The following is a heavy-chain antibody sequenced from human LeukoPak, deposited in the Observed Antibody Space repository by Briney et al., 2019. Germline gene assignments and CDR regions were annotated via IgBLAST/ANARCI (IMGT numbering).Heavy chain of an antibody. Sequence: SETLSLTCTVSGGSISSGDYYWSCIRQPPGKGLEWIGYTYYSGSTYYSPSLKSRLTISVDTSKNQFSLKLSSVTAADTAVYYCARAVPHYNILTSYTRYYFDYWGQGTMVTVSS. D-gene: IGHD3-9*01. CDR1: GGSISSGDYY. CDR3: ARAVPHYNILTSYTRYYFDY. V-gene: IGHV4-30-4*01. CDR2: TYYSGST. J-gene: IGHJ4*02.